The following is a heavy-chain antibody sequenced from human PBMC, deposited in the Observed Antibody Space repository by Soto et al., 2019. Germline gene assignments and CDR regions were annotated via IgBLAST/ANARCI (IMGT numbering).Heavy chain of an antibody. V-gene: IGHV3-30*18. CDR1: GFTFSSFG. CDR2: ISYDRSNK. Sequence: QVQLVESGGGVVQPGKSATLSCAASGFTFSSFGLHWVRQAPGKGLEWVALISYDRSNKYYADSVKGRFSISRDNSKNTLFLQMHSLKPEDTAVYYCVKDFHESGTVYDHWGQGTQVTVSS. D-gene: IGHD1-26*01. CDR3: VKDFHESGTVYDH. J-gene: IGHJ5*02.